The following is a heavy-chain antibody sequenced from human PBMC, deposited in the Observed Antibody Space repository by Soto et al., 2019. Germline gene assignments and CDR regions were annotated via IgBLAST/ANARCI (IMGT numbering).Heavy chain of an antibody. D-gene: IGHD3-10*01. CDR2: ISGSSSTI. V-gene: IGHV3-48*01. CDR1: GFTFSSYS. Sequence: GGSLRLCCAASGFTFSSYSMNWARQAPGKGLEWVSYISGSSSTIYYADSVKGRFTISRDNAKNSLYLQMNSLRAEDTAVYYCARDSITMVRGVIIHWFDPWGQGTLVTVSS. J-gene: IGHJ5*02. CDR3: ARDSITMVRGVIIHWFDP.